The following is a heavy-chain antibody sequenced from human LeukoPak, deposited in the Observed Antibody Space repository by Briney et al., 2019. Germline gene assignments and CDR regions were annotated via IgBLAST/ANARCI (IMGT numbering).Heavy chain of an antibody. CDR3: ARGGWGTAIDY. Sequence: GGSLRLSCAASVFTFSSYWMHWVRQAPGKGLVWVSYISGDGSSTTYADSVKGRFTISRDNAKNTLDLQMNSLRAEDTAVYHCARGGWGTAIDYWAPGTLVTVSS. J-gene: IGHJ4*02. V-gene: IGHV3-74*01. CDR1: VFTFSSYW. CDR2: ISGDGSST. D-gene: IGHD1-7*01.